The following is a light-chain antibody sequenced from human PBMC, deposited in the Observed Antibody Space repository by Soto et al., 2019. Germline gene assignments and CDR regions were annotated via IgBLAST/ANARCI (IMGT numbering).Light chain of an antibody. CDR2: DAS. Sequence: VLTQSPDTLSLSPGERATLSCRATETVCSNLAWFQQKPGQTPRLLIYDASTRVTGIPARFRGSGYGRDFTLTSSSLEPEDFAVYYCQQRCVWPPLNFVGGTKVEIK. CDR1: ETVCSN. CDR3: QQRCVWPPLN. V-gene: IGKV3-11*02. J-gene: IGKJ4*01.